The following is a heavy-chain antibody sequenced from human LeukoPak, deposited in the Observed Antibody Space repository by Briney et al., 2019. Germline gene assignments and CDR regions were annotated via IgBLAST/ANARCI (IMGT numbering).Heavy chain of an antibody. V-gene: IGHV5-51*01. CDR1: GYSFTSYW. Sequence: GESLKISCKGSGYSFTSYWIGWVRQIPGKGLEWMGIIYPGDSDTIYSPSFQGQVTISADKSISTAYLQWSSLKASDTAKYYFARHSGSYLEGFDYWGQGTLVTVSS. CDR2: IYPGDSDT. CDR3: ARHSGSYLEGFDY. J-gene: IGHJ4*02. D-gene: IGHD1-26*01.